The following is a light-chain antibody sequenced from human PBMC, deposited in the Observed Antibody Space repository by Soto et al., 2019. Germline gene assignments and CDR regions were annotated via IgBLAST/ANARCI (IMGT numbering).Light chain of an antibody. CDR2: GAS. CDR3: QQYNIWPPWT. CDR1: QSVSSN. V-gene: IGKV3-15*01. Sequence: EIVMTQSPATLSVSPGERATLSCRASQSVSSNLAWYQKKPGQAPRLLLYGASTRATGIPARFSGSGSATEFTLTISSLQSGDFALYYCQQYNIWPPWTFGQGTKVDIK. J-gene: IGKJ1*01.